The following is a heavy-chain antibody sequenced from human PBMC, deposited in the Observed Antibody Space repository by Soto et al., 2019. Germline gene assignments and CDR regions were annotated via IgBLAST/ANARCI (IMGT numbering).Heavy chain of an antibody. CDR2: ISYDGSNK. CDR3: AKDLGPVGRGAFDI. Sequence: QVQLVESGGGVVQPGRSLRLSCAASGFTFSSYGMHWVRQAPGKGLEWVALISYDGSNKYYADSVKGRFTISRDNSKNTLYLQMNSLRTEDTAVYYCAKDLGPVGRGAFDIWCQGTMVTVSS. CDR1: GFTFSSYG. V-gene: IGHV3-30*18. D-gene: IGHD7-27*01. J-gene: IGHJ3*02.